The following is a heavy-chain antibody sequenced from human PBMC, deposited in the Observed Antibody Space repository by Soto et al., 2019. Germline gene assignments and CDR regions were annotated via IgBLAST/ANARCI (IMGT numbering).Heavy chain of an antibody. CDR3: ARGEGRLVGTWFDP. CDR1: GGSFSRYY. Sequence: SETLSLTCDVYGGSFSRYYWNWIRQPPGKGLEWLGGINHSGSTNYNPSLESRVTISLDTSKTQFSLKLTSVTAADTAVYYCARGEGRLVGTWFDPWGQGTLVTVS. CDR2: INHSGST. V-gene: IGHV4-34*01. D-gene: IGHD5-12*01. J-gene: IGHJ5*02.